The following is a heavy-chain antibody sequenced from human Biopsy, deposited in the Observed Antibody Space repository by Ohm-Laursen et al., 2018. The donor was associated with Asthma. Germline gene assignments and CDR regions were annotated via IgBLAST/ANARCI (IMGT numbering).Heavy chain of an antibody. J-gene: IGHJ4*02. CDR3: AKATLGDIGKDY. Sequence: SLRLSCAASGFTFDDYGMHWVRQAPGKGLAWVSGISWNRGSKGYADSVKGRFTNSRDNAKNSLYLQMNSLRVEDTALYYCAKATLGDIGKDYWGQGALVTVSS. CDR2: ISWNRGSK. V-gene: IGHV3-9*01. D-gene: IGHD2-21*01. CDR1: GFTFDDYG.